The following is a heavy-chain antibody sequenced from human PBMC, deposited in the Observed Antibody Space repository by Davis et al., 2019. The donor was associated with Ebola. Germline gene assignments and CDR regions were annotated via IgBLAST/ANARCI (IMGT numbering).Heavy chain of an antibody. Sequence: ASVKVSCKASGYTFTGYYMHWVRQAPGQGLEWMGWINPNSGGTNYAQKFQGWVTMTRDTSISTAYMELSRLRSDDTVVYYCAREGCSGGSCYGWFDPWGQGTLVTVSS. J-gene: IGHJ5*02. CDR2: INPNSGGT. CDR1: GYTFTGYY. D-gene: IGHD2-15*01. V-gene: IGHV1-2*04. CDR3: AREGCSGGSCYGWFDP.